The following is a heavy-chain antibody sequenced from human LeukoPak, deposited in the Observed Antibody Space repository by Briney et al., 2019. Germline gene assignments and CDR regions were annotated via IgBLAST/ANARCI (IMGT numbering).Heavy chain of an antibody. CDR2: ISWNSGSI. V-gene: IGHV3-9*01. J-gene: IGHJ4*02. CDR3: ARDLGAMVPFDY. D-gene: IGHD4/OR15-4a*01. CDR1: GFTFDDYA. Sequence: PGRSLRLSCAASGFTFDDYAMHWVRQAPGKGLEWVSGISWNSGSIGYADSVKGRFTISRDNAKNSLYLQMNSLRAEDTALYYCARDLGAMVPFDYWGQGTLVTVSS.